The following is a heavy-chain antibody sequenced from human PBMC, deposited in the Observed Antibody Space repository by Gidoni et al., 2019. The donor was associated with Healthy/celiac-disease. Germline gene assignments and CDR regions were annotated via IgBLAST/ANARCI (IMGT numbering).Heavy chain of an antibody. CDR3: ARDLSQPSGGYAFDI. CDR2: IYYSGST. CDR1: GGSISSYY. V-gene: IGHV4-59*01. Sequence: QVQLQESGPGLVKPSETLSLTCTVSGGSISSYYWSWIRQPPGKGLEWIGYIYYSGSTNYNPSLKSRVTISVDTSKNQFSLKLSSVTAADTAVYYCARDLSQPSGGYAFDIWGQGTMVTVSS. J-gene: IGHJ3*02. D-gene: IGHD2-15*01.